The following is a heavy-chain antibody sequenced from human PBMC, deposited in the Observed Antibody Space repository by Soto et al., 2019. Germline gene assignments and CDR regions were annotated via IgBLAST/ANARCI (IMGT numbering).Heavy chain of an antibody. CDR1: GDSLNIGGYY. V-gene: IGHV4-31*03. Sequence: SETLSLTCTVSGDSLNIGGYYWTWIRQHPGKGLEWMGYMYHTGKTYYNPSLESRLTMSVDTSKNQFSLKLSSVTAADTGVYYGARDGSRTANWIDPWGQGTPVTVSS. CDR2: MYHTGKT. J-gene: IGHJ5*02. CDR3: ARDGSRTANWIDP. D-gene: IGHD1-1*01.